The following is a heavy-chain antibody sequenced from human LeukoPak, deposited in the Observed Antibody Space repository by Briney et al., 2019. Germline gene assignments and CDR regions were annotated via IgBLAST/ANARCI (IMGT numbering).Heavy chain of an antibody. D-gene: IGHD2-15*01. CDR2: IYYSGST. V-gene: IGHV4-59*01. CDR3: ASSRWYYYMDV. Sequence: SETLSLTCTVSGGSISSYYWSWIRQPPGKGLEWIGYIYYSGSTNYNPSLKSRVTISVDTSKNQFSLKLSSVAAADTAVYYCASSRWYYYMDVWGKGTTVTVSS. J-gene: IGHJ6*03. CDR1: GGSISSYY.